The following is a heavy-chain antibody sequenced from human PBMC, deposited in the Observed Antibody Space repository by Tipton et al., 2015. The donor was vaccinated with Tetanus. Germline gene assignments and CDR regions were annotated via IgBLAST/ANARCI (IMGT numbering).Heavy chain of an antibody. CDR1: GGSMSNNY. Sequence: TLSLTCTVSGGSMSNNYWSWIRQPPGKGLEWIAYIFHSGSTNYSPSLKSRVAISVDTSKNQFSLKLTSVTAADTAVYYCARGEAYGDYPAMYFFDNWGQGTLLTVSS. V-gene: IGHV4-59*08. J-gene: IGHJ4*02. CDR2: IFHSGST. D-gene: IGHD4-17*01. CDR3: ARGEAYGDYPAMYFFDN.